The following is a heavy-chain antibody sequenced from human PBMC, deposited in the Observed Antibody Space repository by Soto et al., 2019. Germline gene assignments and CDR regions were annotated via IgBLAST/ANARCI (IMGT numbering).Heavy chain of an antibody. CDR1: GASISVHSYY. CDR3: TRRYNWNEGSVDP. Sequence: PSETLSLICTVSGASISVHSYYWTWIRQPPGKGLEWIGNSYYSGTTYFNPSLKIRATISVDTSKNQFSLRLTSVTAADTAIYFCTRRYNWNEGSVDPWGPGALVTVSS. D-gene: IGHD1-20*01. V-gene: IGHV4-39*01. J-gene: IGHJ5*02. CDR2: SYYSGTT.